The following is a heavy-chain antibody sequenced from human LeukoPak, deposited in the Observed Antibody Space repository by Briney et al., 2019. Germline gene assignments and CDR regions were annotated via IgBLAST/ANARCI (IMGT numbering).Heavy chain of an antibody. CDR1: GFTFSSYG. J-gene: IGHJ1*01. D-gene: IGHD4-23*01. CDR3: YGANAEH. CDR2: ISYDGSNK. V-gene: IGHV3-30*03. Sequence: GGSLRLSCAASGFTFSSYGMHWVRQAPGKGLEWVAVISYDGSNKYYADSVKGRFTISRDNSKNTLYLQMNSLRAEDTAVYYCYGANAEHWGQGTLVTVSS.